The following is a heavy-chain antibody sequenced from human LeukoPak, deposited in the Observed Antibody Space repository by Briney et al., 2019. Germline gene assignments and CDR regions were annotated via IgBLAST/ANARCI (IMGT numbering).Heavy chain of an antibody. CDR3: ARHSGDEYVWGSYRYPFDY. J-gene: IGHJ4*02. CDR2: IYYSGST. Sequence: PSETLSLTCTVSGGSISSSSYYWGWIRQPTGKGLEWIGSIYYSGSTYYNPSLKSRVTISVDTSKNQFSLKLSSVTAADTAVYYCARHSGDEYVWGSYRYPFDYWGQGTLVTVSS. V-gene: IGHV4-39*01. CDR1: GGSISSSSYY. D-gene: IGHD3-16*02.